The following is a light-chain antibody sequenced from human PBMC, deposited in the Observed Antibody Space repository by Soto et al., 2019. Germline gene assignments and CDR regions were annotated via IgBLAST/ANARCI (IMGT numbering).Light chain of an antibody. Sequence: EIVMTQSPATLSVSPGERVTLSCRASHSVSSRLAWYQEKPGQAPRLLIYGASTRATGLPARFSGSGSGTEFTLTISSLQSEDFAVYYCQHYTNWTLTFGGGTKVDIK. J-gene: IGKJ4*01. CDR3: QHYTNWTLT. CDR2: GAS. V-gene: IGKV3-15*01. CDR1: HSVSSR.